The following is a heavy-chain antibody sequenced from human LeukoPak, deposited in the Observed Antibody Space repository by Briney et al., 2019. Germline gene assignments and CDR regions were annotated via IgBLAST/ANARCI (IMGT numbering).Heavy chain of an antibody. CDR2: ISGSGGST. V-gene: IGHV3-23*01. CDR3: AKGTYGVDV. CDR1: GFTFSNAW. J-gene: IGHJ6*04. Sequence: PGGSLRLSCAASGFTFSNAWMSWVRQAPGKGLEWVSAISGSGGSTYYAESVKGRFTISRDNSNNTLYLQMNSLRAEDTAIYYCAKGTYGVDVWGKGTTVTVSS.